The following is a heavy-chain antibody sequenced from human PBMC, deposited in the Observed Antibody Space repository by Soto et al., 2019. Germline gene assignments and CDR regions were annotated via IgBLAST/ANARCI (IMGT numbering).Heavy chain of an antibody. Sequence: LTLTCNFSGLVFSSFWMSWVRQAPGKGLEWVAYIKQDGSEKYYVDSVKGRFTISRDNPKSSLYLQMNNLRAEDTAVYYCARGHKGLEVWGQGTTVTVSS. CDR2: IKQDGSEK. CDR3: ARGHKGLEV. CDR1: GLVFSSFW. V-gene: IGHV3-7*01. J-gene: IGHJ6*02.